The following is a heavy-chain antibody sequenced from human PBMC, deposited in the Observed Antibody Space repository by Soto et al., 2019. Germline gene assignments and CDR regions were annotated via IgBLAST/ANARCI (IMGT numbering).Heavy chain of an antibody. CDR1: GGSISSSSYY. Sequence: PSETLSLTCTVSGGSISSSSYYWVWIRQPPGKGLEWIGSIYYSGSTYYKPSLKSRVTISVYTSKNQFSLKLSSVTAADTAVYYCASRFTTVVTVDSLGQGNVLTVSS. D-gene: IGHD4-17*01. J-gene: IGHJ4*02. CDR3: ASRFTTVVTVDS. V-gene: IGHV4-39*01. CDR2: IYYSGST.